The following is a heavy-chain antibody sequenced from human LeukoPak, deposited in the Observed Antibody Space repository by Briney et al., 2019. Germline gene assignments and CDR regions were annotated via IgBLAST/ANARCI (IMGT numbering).Heavy chain of an antibody. D-gene: IGHD2-2*01. Sequence: SETLSLTCTVSGGSISGSSYYWGWIRQPPGKGLEWIGSIYYSGSTYYNPSLKSRVTISVDTSKNQFSLKLNSVTATDTAVYYCARSSTSWFDPWGQGTLVTVSS. CDR1: GGSISGSSYY. CDR2: IYYSGST. V-gene: IGHV4-39*01. J-gene: IGHJ5*02. CDR3: ARSSTSWFDP.